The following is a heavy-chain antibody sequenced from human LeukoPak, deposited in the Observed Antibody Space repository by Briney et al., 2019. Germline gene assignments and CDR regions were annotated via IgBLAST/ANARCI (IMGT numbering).Heavy chain of an antibody. V-gene: IGHV6-1*01. CDR3: ARKDSVARSGVFDI. Sequence: SQTLSLTCAISGDSVSSYSATWIWDRQSPSIGLEWLGRTYYRSKWYNDYAVSVKSRMTINPDTTKNPYSLRLSSVTPDDTAVYYCARKDSVARSGVFDIWGQGTMVTVSS. CDR1: GDSVSSYSAT. J-gene: IGHJ3*02. CDR2: TYYRSKWYN. D-gene: IGHD2-15*01.